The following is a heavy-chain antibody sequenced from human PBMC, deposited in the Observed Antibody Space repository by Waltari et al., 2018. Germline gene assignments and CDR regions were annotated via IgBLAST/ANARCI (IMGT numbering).Heavy chain of an antibody. J-gene: IGHJ4*02. CDR1: GFPFSSYG. CDR3: AKVSGSIRDRRGSPPGDY. Sequence: QVPLVESGGGVVQPGRSLRLSCAASGFPFSSYGMQWLRQAPGKGLGWVALISYDGSNKYYADSVKGRFTISRDNSKNTLYLQMSSLRAEDTAVYYCAKVSGSIRDRRGSPPGDYWGQGTLVTVSS. D-gene: IGHD3-10*01. CDR2: ISYDGSNK. V-gene: IGHV3-30*18.